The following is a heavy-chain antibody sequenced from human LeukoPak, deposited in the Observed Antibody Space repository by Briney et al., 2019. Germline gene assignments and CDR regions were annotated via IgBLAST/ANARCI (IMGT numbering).Heavy chain of an antibody. CDR3: ARLRFYYDSSGYNYFDY. CDR2: IYYTGTA. Sequence: PSETPSLTCSVSRGSISRTSYSWGWIRQPPGKGLEWIGNIYYTGTAYHNPSLRSRVTISLDTSKSHFSLNLSSVTAADTAIYYCARLRFYYDSSGYNYFDYWGPGTLITVSS. J-gene: IGHJ4*02. CDR1: RGSISRTSYS. D-gene: IGHD3-22*01. V-gene: IGHV4-39*07.